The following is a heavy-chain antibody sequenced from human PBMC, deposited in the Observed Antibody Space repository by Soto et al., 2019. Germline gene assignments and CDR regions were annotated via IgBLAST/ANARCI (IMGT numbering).Heavy chain of an antibody. D-gene: IGHD1-26*01. Sequence: ASVKVSCKASGYSVSDYFIQWVRQAPGQGLEWVAWINPKSAATNYAKRFQGRVSLTWDTSFSTAYMELTRLKPDDTAVYYCARIKWGLDYYNGMDVWGQGTTVTVSS. V-gene: IGHV1-2*02. J-gene: IGHJ6*02. CDR3: ARIKWGLDYYNGMDV. CDR2: INPKSAAT. CDR1: GYSVSDYF.